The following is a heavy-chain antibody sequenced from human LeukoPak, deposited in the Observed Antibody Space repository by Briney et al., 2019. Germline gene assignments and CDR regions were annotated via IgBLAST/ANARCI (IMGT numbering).Heavy chain of an antibody. CDR3: ARDGLVVVVAATDTYFDY. Sequence: PGGSLRLSCAASGFTFSSYSMNWVRQAPGKGLEWVSYISSSGSTIYYADSVKGRFTISRDNAKNSLYLQMNSLRAEDTAVYYCARDGLVVVVAATDTYFDYWGQGTLVTVSS. J-gene: IGHJ4*02. CDR2: ISSSGSTI. D-gene: IGHD2-15*01. CDR1: GFTFSSYS. V-gene: IGHV3-48*04.